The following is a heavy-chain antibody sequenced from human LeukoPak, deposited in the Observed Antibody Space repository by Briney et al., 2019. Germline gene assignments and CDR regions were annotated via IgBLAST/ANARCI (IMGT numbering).Heavy chain of an antibody. CDR2: INHSGST. V-gene: IGHV4-34*01. CDR3: ARHKLWFGGVYYFDY. J-gene: IGHJ4*02. Sequence: PSETLSLTCAVYGGSFSGYYWSWIRQPPGKGLEWIGEINHSGSTNYNPSLESRVTISVDTSKNQFSLKLSSVTAADTAVYYCARHKLWFGGVYYFDYWGQGTLVTVSS. CDR1: GGSFSGYY. D-gene: IGHD3-10*01.